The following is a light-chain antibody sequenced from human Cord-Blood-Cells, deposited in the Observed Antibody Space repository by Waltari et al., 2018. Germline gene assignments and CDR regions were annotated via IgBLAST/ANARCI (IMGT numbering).Light chain of an antibody. J-gene: IGKJ1*01. CDR2: CAA. CDR1: QSVLYSSNNKNY. V-gene: IGKV4-1*01. Sequence: DIVMTQSPDSLAVSLGERATINCKSSQSVLYSSNNKNYLAWYQQKPGQPPKRCISCAATRESGVPDRVSCSGSETAVTLTVSSLLAEDVAVYSCQQYFSTWAFGEGIMVELK. CDR3: QQYFSTWA.